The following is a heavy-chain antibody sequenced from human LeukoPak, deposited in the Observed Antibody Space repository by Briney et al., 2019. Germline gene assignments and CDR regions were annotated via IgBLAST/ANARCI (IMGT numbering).Heavy chain of an antibody. CDR3: AKGRGYSYGQIDY. D-gene: IGHD5-18*01. J-gene: IGHJ4*02. CDR2: ISSSSSHK. V-gene: IGHV3-21*01. Sequence: GGSLRLSCAASGFTFSSYSMNWVRQAPGKGLEWVSSISSSSSHKYYADSVKGRYTISRDNAKNTLYLQMNSLRAEDTAVYYCAKGRGYSYGQIDYWGQGTLVTVSS. CDR1: GFTFSSYS.